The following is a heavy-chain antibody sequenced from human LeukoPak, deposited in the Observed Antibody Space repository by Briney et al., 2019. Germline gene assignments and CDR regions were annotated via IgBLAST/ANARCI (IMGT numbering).Heavy chain of an antibody. D-gene: IGHD2-15*01. CDR3: AREERGYCSGGSCYGFDY. Sequence: SCKASGGTFSSYAMHWVRQAPGKGLEWVAVISYDGSNKYYADSVKGRFTISRDNSKNTLYLQMNSLRAEDTAVYYCAREERGYCSGGSCYGFDYWGQGTLVTVSS. CDR1: GGTFSSYA. V-gene: IGHV3-30*04. J-gene: IGHJ4*02. CDR2: ISYDGSNK.